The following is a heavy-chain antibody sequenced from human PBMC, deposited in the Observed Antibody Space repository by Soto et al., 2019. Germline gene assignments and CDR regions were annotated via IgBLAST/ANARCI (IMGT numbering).Heavy chain of an antibody. V-gene: IGHV1-46*03. CDR2: INPSGGST. Sequence: ASVKVSCKASGYTFTIYYMHWVRQAPGQGLEWMGIINPSGGSTSYAQKFQGRVTMTRDTSTSTVYMELSSLRSEDTAVYYCARCAAKLPAPYYYYYMDVWGKGTTVTVSS. CDR3: ARCAAKLPAPYYYYYMDV. CDR1: GYTFTIYY. J-gene: IGHJ6*03.